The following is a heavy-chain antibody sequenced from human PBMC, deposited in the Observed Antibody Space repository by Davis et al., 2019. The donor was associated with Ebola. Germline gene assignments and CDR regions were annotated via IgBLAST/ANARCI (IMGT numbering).Heavy chain of an antibody. J-gene: IGHJ4*02. CDR1: GFSFTDYY. D-gene: IGHD2-21*02. CDR3: ARMTSCGGDCRFFGY. CDR2: VSGSSGGS. V-gene: IGHV1-2*02. Sequence: AASVKVSCKASGFSFTDYYIYWVRQVPGQGLEWMGWVSGSSGGSNYAQKFQGRVTMTRDTSITTAYMELNRLRSDDTAVYYCARMTSCGGDCRFFGYWGQGTLVTVSS.